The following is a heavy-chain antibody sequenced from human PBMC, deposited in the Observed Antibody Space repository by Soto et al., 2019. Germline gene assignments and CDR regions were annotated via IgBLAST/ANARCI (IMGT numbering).Heavy chain of an antibody. Sequence: QVQLVESGGGVVQPGRSLRLSCAASGFTFSSYGMHWVRQAPGKGLEWVAVIWYDGSNKYYADSVKGRFTISRDNSKNTLYLQMDSLRAEDTAVYYCARGAWGQQWLVLGYWGQGTLVTVSS. J-gene: IGHJ4*02. CDR2: IWYDGSNK. CDR3: ARGAWGQQWLVLGY. CDR1: GFTFSSYG. D-gene: IGHD6-19*01. V-gene: IGHV3-33*01.